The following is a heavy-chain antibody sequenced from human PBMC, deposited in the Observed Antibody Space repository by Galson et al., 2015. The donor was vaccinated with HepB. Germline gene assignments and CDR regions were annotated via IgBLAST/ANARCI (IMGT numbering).Heavy chain of an antibody. CDR2: INPNTGVT. V-gene: IGHV1-2*02. Sequence: SVKVSCKASIYIATAYNIYWVRQAPGQGLEWMGWINPNTGVTNYAQKFQGRVTMTRDSSISTVYMELGRLRSDDTAVYYCARGVRIVVASDWWLDPWGQGTLVTVSS. CDR1: IYIATAYN. J-gene: IGHJ5*02. D-gene: IGHD3-22*01. CDR3: ARGVRIVVASDWWLDP.